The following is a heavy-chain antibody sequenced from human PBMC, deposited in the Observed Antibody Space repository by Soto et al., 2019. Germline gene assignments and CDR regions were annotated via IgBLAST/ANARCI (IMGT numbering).Heavy chain of an antibody. Sequence: GGSLRLSCAASGITFTTYAMSWVRQAPGKGLEWVSTVAANVTNRHYADFVKGRFTISRDNSKNTLSLQMNSLRVEDTAIYYCAGDYLRLNTLNGNFYSFGMDVWGQGTAVTVSS. CDR2: VAANVTNR. CDR3: AGDYLRLNTLNGNFYSFGMDV. CDR1: GITFTTYA. J-gene: IGHJ6*02. V-gene: IGHV3-23*01. D-gene: IGHD4-17*01.